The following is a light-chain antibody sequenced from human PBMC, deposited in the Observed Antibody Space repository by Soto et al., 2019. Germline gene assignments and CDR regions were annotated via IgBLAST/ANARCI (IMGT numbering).Light chain of an antibody. CDR2: GAS. J-gene: IGKJ1*01. Sequence: EMVMTQAPATLSVSPGERATLSCRASQSISFNLAWYQQRPGQAPRLLIYGASTRATGVPARFSGSGSGTDFTLTISSLQSEDLAVYHCQQYNKWPQTFGQGTKVDIK. V-gene: IGKV3-15*01. CDR3: QQYNKWPQT. CDR1: QSISFN.